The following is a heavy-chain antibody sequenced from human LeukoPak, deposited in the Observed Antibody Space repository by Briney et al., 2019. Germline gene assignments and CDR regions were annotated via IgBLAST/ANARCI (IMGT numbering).Heavy chain of an antibody. CDR2: ISGSGGST. CDR3: ARDKYYYDSSGYPDAFDI. CDR1: GFTFSSYA. Sequence: GGSLRLSCAASGFTFSSYAMSWVRQAPGKGLEWVSAISGSGGSTYYADSVKGRFTISRDNAKNSLYLQMNSLRDEDTAVYYCARDKYYYDSSGYPDAFDIWGQGTMVTVSS. J-gene: IGHJ3*02. D-gene: IGHD3-22*01. V-gene: IGHV3-23*01.